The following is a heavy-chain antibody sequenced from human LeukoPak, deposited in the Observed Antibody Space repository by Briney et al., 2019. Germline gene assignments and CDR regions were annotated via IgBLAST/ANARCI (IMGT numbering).Heavy chain of an antibody. V-gene: IGHV3-21*01. CDR2: ISSTSSYI. Sequence: GGSLRLSCAASGFTFSSYSMSWVRQAPGKGLEWVPSISSTSSYIYYADSVKGRFTISRDNAKNSLYLQMNSLRAEDTAVYYCARAVEPFLEYATANYWGQGTLVTVSS. D-gene: IGHD3-3*02. CDR3: ARAVEPFLEYATANY. J-gene: IGHJ4*02. CDR1: GFTFSSYS.